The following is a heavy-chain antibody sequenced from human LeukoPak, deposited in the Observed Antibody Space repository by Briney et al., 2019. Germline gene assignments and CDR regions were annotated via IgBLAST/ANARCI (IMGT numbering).Heavy chain of an antibody. Sequence: GGSLRLSCAASGFTFSSYAMSWVRQAPGKGLEWVSAISGSGGSTYYADSVKGRFTISRDNAKNSLYLQMDTLRAEDTAVYYCAREERRGYNYGSVSYYYAMDVWGQGTTVTVSS. D-gene: IGHD5-18*01. V-gene: IGHV3-23*01. J-gene: IGHJ6*02. CDR2: ISGSGGST. CDR1: GFTFSSYA. CDR3: AREERRGYNYGSVSYYYAMDV.